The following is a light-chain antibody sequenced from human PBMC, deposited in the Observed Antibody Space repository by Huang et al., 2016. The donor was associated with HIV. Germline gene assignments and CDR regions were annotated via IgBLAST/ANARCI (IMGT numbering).Light chain of an antibody. CDR2: GAS. CDR3: QHYSSSSKWT. Sequence: EIVLTQSPGTLSLSPGETATLSGRASQSVSDNYLALYHQKPGQAPRLLIYGASSRATGLPDRFSGSGSVTDFTLTISRLEPEDFAVYYCQHYSSSSKWTFGQGAKVEIK. V-gene: IGKV3-20*01. CDR1: QSVSDNY. J-gene: IGKJ1*01.